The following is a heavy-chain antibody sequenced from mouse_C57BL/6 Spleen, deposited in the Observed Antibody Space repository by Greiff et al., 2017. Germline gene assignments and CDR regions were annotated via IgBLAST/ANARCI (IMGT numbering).Heavy chain of an antibody. CDR1: GYTFTSYW. V-gene: IGHV1-5*01. Sequence: VQLQQSGTVLARPGASVKMSCKTSGYTFTSYWMHWVKQRPGQGLEWIGAIYPGNSDTSYNQKFKGKAKLTAVTSASTAYMELSSLTNEDSAVYYCTTGDWRDYFDYWGQGTTLTVSS. D-gene: IGHD3-3*01. CDR3: TTGDWRDYFDY. J-gene: IGHJ2*01. CDR2: IYPGNSDT.